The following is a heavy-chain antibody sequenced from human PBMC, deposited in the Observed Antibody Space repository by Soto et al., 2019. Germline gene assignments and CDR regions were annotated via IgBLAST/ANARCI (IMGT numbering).Heavy chain of an antibody. J-gene: IGHJ6*02. CDR1: GGSISSSNW. CDR2: IYHSGST. D-gene: IGHD3-3*01. V-gene: IGHV4-4*02. CDR3: ARDSRGYYDFWSGMDYYYGMDV. Sequence: PSETLSLTCAVSGGSISSSNWWSWVRQPPGKGLEWIGEIYHSGSTNYNPSLKSRVTISVDKSKNQFSLKLSSVTAADTAVYYCARDSRGYYDFWSGMDYYYGMDVWGQGTTVTVSS.